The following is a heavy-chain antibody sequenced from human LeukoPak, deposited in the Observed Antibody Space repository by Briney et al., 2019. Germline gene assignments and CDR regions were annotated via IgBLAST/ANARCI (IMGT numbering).Heavy chain of an antibody. CDR1: GFTFSSYA. CDR2: ISYDGSNK. V-gene: IGHV3-30-3*01. CDR3: ARGDDYGDYVGGVTVDY. Sequence: GGSLRHSCAASGFTFSSYAMHWVRQAPGKGLEWVAVISYDGSNKYYADSVKGRFTISRDNSKNTLYLQMNSLRAEDTAVYYCARGDDYGDYVGGVTVDYWGQGTLVTVSS. J-gene: IGHJ4*02. D-gene: IGHD4-17*01.